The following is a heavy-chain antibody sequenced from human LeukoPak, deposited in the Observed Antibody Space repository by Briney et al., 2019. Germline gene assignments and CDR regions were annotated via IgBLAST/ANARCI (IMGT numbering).Heavy chain of an antibody. Sequence: ASVKVSCKASGGTFSSYTISWVRQAPGQGLEWMGRINPNSGGTNYAQKFQGRVTMTRDTSISTAYMELSRLRSDDTAMYYCAEDTAIGGGLDYWGQGTLVTVSS. CDR3: AEDTAIGGGLDY. V-gene: IGHV1-2*06. J-gene: IGHJ4*02. D-gene: IGHD5-18*01. CDR2: INPNSGGT. CDR1: GGTFSSYT.